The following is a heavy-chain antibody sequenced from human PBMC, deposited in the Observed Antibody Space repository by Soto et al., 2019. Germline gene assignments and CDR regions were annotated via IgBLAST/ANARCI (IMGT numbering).Heavy chain of an antibody. D-gene: IGHD6-19*01. J-gene: IGHJ4*02. Sequence: EVQLVESGGGLVQPGGSLRLSCAASGFTFSSYSMSWVRQAPGKGLEWVSYISSSSSTIYYADSVKGRFTISRDNVKNSLYLQMNSLRDEETAVYYRATLDPIAVAEILDYWGQGTLVTVSS. CDR1: GFTFSSYS. V-gene: IGHV3-48*02. CDR2: ISSSSSTI. CDR3: ATLDPIAVAEILDY.